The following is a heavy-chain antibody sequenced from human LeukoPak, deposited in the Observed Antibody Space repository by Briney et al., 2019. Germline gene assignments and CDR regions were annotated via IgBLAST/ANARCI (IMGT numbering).Heavy chain of an antibody. CDR3: ARGALNYCSSTSCYTYYYGMDV. CDR2: ISSSDSTI. CDR1: GFTFSSYE. Sequence: GGSLRLSCAASGFTFSSYEMNWVRQAPGKGLEWVSYISSSDSTIYYADSVKGRFTISRDNAKNSLYLQMNSLRAEDTAVYYCARGALNYCSSTSCYTYYYGMDVWGQGTTVTVSS. D-gene: IGHD2-2*01. V-gene: IGHV3-48*03. J-gene: IGHJ6*02.